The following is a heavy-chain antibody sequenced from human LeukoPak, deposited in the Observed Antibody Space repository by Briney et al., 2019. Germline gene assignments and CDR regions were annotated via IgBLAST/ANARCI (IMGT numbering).Heavy chain of an antibody. CDR3: AKDQSPGIAVAGTVLDY. V-gene: IGHV3-30*18. CDR2: ISYDGSNK. J-gene: IGHJ4*02. Sequence: GRSLRLSCAASGFTFSSYGMHWVRQAPGKGLEWVAVISYDGSNKYYADSVKGRFTISRDNSKNTLYLQMNSLRAEDTAVYYCAKDQSPGIAVAGTVLDYWGQGTLVTVSS. CDR1: GFTFSSYG. D-gene: IGHD6-19*01.